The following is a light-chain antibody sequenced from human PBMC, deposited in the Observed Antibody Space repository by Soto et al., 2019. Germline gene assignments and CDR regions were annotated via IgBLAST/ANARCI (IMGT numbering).Light chain of an antibody. V-gene: IGKV1-12*01. CDR3: QQGDSFPFT. CDR1: QDISTW. Sequence: DIQMTQSPSSVSASVGDTVTLTCRASQDISTWVAWYQQKPGEAPKLLISAASTLESGVPGRFSGSGSGTDFTLIISSLQPEDFATYFCQQGDSFPFTFGGGTKVEMK. CDR2: AAS. J-gene: IGKJ4*01.